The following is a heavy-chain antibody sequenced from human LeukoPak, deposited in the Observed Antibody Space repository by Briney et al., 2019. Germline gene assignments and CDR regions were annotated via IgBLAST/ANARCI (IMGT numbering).Heavy chain of an antibody. V-gene: IGHV3-21*01. CDR2: ISSSSSYI. Sequence: GGSLRLSCAASGFTFSSYGMNWVRQAPGKGLEWVSSISSSSSYIYYADSVKGRFTISRDNAKNSLYLQMNSLRAEDTAVYYCARGRGVRYFDWLLNYFDYWGQGTLVTVSS. D-gene: IGHD3-9*01. CDR3: ARGRGVRYFDWLLNYFDY. CDR1: GFTFSSYG. J-gene: IGHJ4*02.